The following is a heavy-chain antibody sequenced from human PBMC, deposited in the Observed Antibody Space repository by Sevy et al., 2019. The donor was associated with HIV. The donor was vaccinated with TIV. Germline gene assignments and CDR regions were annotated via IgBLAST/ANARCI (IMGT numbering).Heavy chain of an antibody. CDR1: GYTFTSYG. D-gene: IGHD6-13*01. CDR3: ARDRTTGGYSSSWYDWFDP. Sequence: ASVKVSCKAPGYTFTSYGISWVRQAPGQGLEWMGWISAYNGNTNYAQKLQGRVTMTTDTSTSTAYMELRSLRSDDTAVYYCARDRTTGGYSSSWYDWFDPWGQGTLVTVSS. CDR2: ISAYNGNT. J-gene: IGHJ5*02. V-gene: IGHV1-18*01.